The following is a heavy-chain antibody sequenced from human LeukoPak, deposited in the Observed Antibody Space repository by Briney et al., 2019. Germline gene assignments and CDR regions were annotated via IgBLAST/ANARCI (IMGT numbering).Heavy chain of an antibody. J-gene: IGHJ4*02. Sequence: GGSLRLSCAASGIIFGSHGMAWVRQAPGKGLEWVSSINPNGDRTFHADFVKGRFTISRDDSKNTVSLHMNSLRAEDSAIYRCARAYDKAYDYWGQGTLVTVSS. D-gene: IGHD2-21*01. CDR2: INPNGDRT. CDR3: ARAYDKAYDY. CDR1: GIIFGSHG. V-gene: IGHV3-23*01.